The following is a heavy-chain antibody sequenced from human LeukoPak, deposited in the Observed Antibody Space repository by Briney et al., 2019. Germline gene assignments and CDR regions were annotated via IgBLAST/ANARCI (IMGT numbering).Heavy chain of an antibody. V-gene: IGHV1-2*02. CDR1: GYTFTGYY. D-gene: IGHD6-19*01. CDR2: INPNSGGT. J-gene: IGHJ4*02. CDR3: ARSTGAVAGTVGY. Sequence: ASVKVSCKASGYTFTGYYMHWVRQAPGQGLEWMGWINPNSGGTNYAQKFQGRVTMTRDTSISTAYMELSRLRSDVTAVYYCARSTGAVAGTVGYWGQGTLVTVSS.